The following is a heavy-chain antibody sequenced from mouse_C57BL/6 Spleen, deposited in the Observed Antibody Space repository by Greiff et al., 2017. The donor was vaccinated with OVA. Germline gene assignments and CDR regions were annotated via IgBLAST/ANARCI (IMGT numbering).Heavy chain of an antibody. J-gene: IGHJ2*01. CDR1: GYTFTSYW. Sequence: QVQLQQSGAELVKPGASVKLSCKASGYTFTSYWMQWVKQRPGQGLEWIGEIDPSDSYTNYNQKFKGKATLTVDTSSSTAYMQLSSLTSEDSAVYYCARRGITTVVATDYWGQGTTLTVSS. D-gene: IGHD1-1*01. CDR2: IDPSDSYT. V-gene: IGHV1-50*01. CDR3: ARRGITTVVATDY.